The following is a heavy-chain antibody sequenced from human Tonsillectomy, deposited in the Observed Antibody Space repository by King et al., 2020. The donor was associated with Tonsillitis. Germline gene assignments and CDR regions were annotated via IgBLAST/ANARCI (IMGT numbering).Heavy chain of an antibody. V-gene: IGHV4-59*08. CDR3: ARQTTAMVKDY. D-gene: IGHD5-18*01. CDR2: FYYTGST. J-gene: IGHJ4*02. CDR1: GGSISYYY. Sequence: QLQESGPGLVKPSETLSLTCTVSGGSISYYYWSCIRQPPGKGLEWVGCFYYTGSTNYSPSLKSRVTISVVTSKNQFSLKLSSVTAADTAVYYCARQTTAMVKDYWGQGTLVTVSS.